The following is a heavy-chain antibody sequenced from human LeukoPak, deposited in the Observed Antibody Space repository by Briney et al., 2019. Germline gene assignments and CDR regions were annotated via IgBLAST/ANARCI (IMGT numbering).Heavy chain of an antibody. V-gene: IGHV3-48*04. J-gene: IGHJ4*02. Sequence: GGSLRLSCAASGFTFSSYSMNWVRQAPGKGLEWVSYITSSGTTLYYADSVKGRFTISRDNAKNSLYLQMSSLRAEDTAMYYCARSGNYFDYWGQGTLVTVSS. CDR3: ARSGNYFDY. CDR1: GFTFSSYS. CDR2: ITSSGTTL.